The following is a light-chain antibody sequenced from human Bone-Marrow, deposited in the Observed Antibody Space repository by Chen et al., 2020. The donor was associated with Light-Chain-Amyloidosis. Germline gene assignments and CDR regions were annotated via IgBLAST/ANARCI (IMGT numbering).Light chain of an antibody. J-gene: IGLJ3*02. Sequence: SYVLTQPSSVSVAPGQTATIACVGNNIGSTSVHWYQQTPGQAPLLVVYDDSDRPSGIPARLAGYNSGNTATLTSSRVEAGDEADYYCQVWDRSSDRPVFGGGTKLTVL. CDR2: DDS. V-gene: IGLV3-21*02. CDR3: QVWDRSSDRPV. CDR1: NIGSTS.